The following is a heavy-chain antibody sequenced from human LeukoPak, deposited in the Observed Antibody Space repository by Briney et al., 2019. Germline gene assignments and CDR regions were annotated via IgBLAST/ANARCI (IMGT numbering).Heavy chain of an antibody. J-gene: IGHJ6*03. D-gene: IGHD2-2*01. CDR3: ARGFVVVPASYYYMDV. Sequence: SETLSLTCAVYGGSFSGYYWSWIRQPPGKGLEWIGEINHSGSTNYNPSLKRRVTISVDTSKNQFSLKLSSVTAADTAVYYCARGFVVVPASYYYMDVWGKGTTVTVSS. V-gene: IGHV4-34*01. CDR1: GGSFSGYY. CDR2: INHSGST.